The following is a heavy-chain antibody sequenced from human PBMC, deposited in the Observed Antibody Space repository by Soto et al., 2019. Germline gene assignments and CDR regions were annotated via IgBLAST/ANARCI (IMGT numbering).Heavy chain of an antibody. J-gene: IGHJ6*03. CDR3: ARDPGIVVVPAAKASAYYYYYMDV. Sequence: EVQLVESGGGLVQPGGSLRLSCAASGFTVSSNYMSWVRQAPGKGLEWVSVIYSGGSTYYADSVKGRFTITRDNSKNKVYLQMNSLRAEDTAVYYCARDPGIVVVPAAKASAYYYYYMDVWGKGTTVTVSS. D-gene: IGHD2-2*01. V-gene: IGHV3-66*01. CDR2: IYSGGST. CDR1: GFTVSSNY.